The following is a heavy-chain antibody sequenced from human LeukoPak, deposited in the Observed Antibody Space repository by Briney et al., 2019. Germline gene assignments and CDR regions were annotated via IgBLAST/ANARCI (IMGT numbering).Heavy chain of an antibody. D-gene: IGHD3-22*01. CDR1: GFTFSSYE. V-gene: IGHV3-48*03. CDR3: ARPRTYYYDSSGYLRY. J-gene: IGHJ4*02. Sequence: RGSLRLSCAASGFTFSSYEMNWVRQAPGKGLEWVSYTRSSGTTIYYADSVKGRFTISRDNAKNSLYLQMNSLRAEDTAVYYCARPRTYYYDSSGYLRYWGQGTLVTVSS. CDR2: TRSSGTTI.